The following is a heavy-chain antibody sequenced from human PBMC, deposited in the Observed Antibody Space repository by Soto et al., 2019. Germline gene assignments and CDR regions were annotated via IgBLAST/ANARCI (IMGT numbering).Heavy chain of an antibody. V-gene: IGHV3-30-3*01. Sequence: GGSLRLSCAATGFTFSSHAMNWVRQAPGKGLECVSVISFDGTNKYYAESVRGRYSISRDNSKKVLYLDMNSLRPDDTAIYYCARAHGPYYDSSYYGLARNYFDYWGQGALVTVSS. CDR2: ISFDGTNK. J-gene: IGHJ4*02. D-gene: IGHD3-22*01. CDR3: ARAHGPYYDSSYYGLARNYFDY. CDR1: GFTFSSHA.